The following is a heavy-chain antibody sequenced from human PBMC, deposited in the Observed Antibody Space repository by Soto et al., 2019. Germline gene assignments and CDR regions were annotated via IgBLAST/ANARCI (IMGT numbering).Heavy chain of an antibody. J-gene: IGHJ6*02. D-gene: IGHD3-10*01. CDR1: GGSFRGYY. Sequence: SETLSLTCTVSGGSFRGYYWGWVRQPPGKGLEWIGEINHSGTSNYHPSLKSRVTISVATSKNQFSLTVNSVTPADTAVYYCARGEITLLGGMDVWGQGTTVTGS. V-gene: IGHV4-34*01. CDR3: ARGEITLLGGMDV. CDR2: INHSGTS.